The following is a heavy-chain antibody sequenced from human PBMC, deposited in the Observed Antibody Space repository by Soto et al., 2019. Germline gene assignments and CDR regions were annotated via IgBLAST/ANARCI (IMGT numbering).Heavy chain of an antibody. Sequence: SETLSLTCAVYGGSFNTYYWSWIRQSPGKGLEWIGEISHSGFTNYNPSLESRVTTSVDTTKNQFSLKLRSVTAADTAIYYCARRYCSDSYCSYFDYWGRGTLVTVSS. CDR2: ISHSGFT. V-gene: IGHV4-34*01. J-gene: IGHJ4*02. D-gene: IGHD2-15*01. CDR1: GGSFNTYY. CDR3: ARRYCSDSYCSYFDY.